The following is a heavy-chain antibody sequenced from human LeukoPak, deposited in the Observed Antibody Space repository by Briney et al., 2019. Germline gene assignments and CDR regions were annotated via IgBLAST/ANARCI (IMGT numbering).Heavy chain of an antibody. J-gene: IGHJ4*02. D-gene: IGHD5-18*01. CDR1: GFTFSSYG. Sequence: GGSLRLSCAASGFTFSSYGMHWVRQAPGKGLEWVAVISYDGSNKYYADSVKGRFTISRDNSKNTLHLQMNSLRAEDTAVYYCANDRGYSYGYDYWGQGTLVTVSS. CDR2: ISYDGSNK. V-gene: IGHV3-30*18. CDR3: ANDRGYSYGYDY.